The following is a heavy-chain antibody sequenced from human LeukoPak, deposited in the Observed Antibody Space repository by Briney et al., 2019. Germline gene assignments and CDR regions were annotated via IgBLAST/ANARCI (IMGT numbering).Heavy chain of an antibody. D-gene: IGHD3-10*01. CDR3: ARHSQVVRGWFDP. CDR1: GGSISSYY. Sequence: PSETLSLTCTVSGGSISSYYWSWIRQPPGKGLEWIGYIFHSGSTNYSPSLKGRVTMSVDASKSQFSLKLSSVTAADTAVYYCARHSQVVRGWFDPWGQGTLVTVSS. V-gene: IGHV4-59*08. CDR2: IFHSGST. J-gene: IGHJ5*02.